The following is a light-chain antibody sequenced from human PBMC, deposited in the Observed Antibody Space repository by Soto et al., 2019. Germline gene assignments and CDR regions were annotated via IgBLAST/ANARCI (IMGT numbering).Light chain of an antibody. CDR1: SSDVGPYNY. CDR2: EVT. CDR3: SSYTTSSTLV. J-gene: IGLJ3*02. Sequence: QSALTQPASVSGSPGQSITISCTGTSSDVGPYNYVSWYQHHPGKAPKLLIYEVTKRPSGVSNRFSGSKSGNTASLTISGLQAEDEADYYCSSYTTSSTLVFRGGTKLTVL. V-gene: IGLV2-14*01.